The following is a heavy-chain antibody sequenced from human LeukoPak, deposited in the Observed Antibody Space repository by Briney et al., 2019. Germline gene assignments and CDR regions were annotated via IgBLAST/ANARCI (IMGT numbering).Heavy chain of an antibody. V-gene: IGHV5-51*01. CDR1: GYTFTSYW. D-gene: IGHD1-26*01. CDR2: IYPGDSDT. CDR3: ARLEGSYFLDY. J-gene: IGHJ4*02. Sequence: GESLTLSCTGSGYTFTSYWIGWVRQMPGKGLEWMGIIYPGDSDTIYSPSFQGQVTISADKSISTAYLQWSSLKASDTAMYYCARLEGSYFLDYWGQGTLVTVSS.